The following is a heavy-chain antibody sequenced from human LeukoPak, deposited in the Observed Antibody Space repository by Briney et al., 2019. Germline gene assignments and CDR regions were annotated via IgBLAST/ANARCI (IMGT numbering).Heavy chain of an antibody. D-gene: IGHD2-15*01. CDR1: GYTFTSYG. CDR3: ARVLVVAATQGYYYGMDV. Sequence: ASVKVSCKASGYTFTSYGISWVRQAPGQGLEWMGWISAYNGNTNYAQKLQGRVTMTTDTSTSTAYMELRSLSSDDTAVYYCARVLVVAATQGYYYGMDVWGQGTTVTVSS. CDR2: ISAYNGNT. V-gene: IGHV1-18*01. J-gene: IGHJ6*02.